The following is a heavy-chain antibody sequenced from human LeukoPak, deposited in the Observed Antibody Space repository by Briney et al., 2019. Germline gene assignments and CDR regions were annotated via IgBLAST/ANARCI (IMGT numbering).Heavy chain of an antibody. V-gene: IGHV5-51*01. CDR2: IYPGDSDT. D-gene: IGHD3-10*01. Sequence: GESLKISCKGSGYSFTSYWIGWVRQMPGKGLEWMGIIYPGDSDTRYSPSFQGQVTISADKSISTAYLQWSSLKASDTAMSYCARTHYYGSRSYAGVVDPWGQGTLVTVSS. CDR3: ARTHYYGSRSYAGVVDP. CDR1: GYSFTSYW. J-gene: IGHJ5*02.